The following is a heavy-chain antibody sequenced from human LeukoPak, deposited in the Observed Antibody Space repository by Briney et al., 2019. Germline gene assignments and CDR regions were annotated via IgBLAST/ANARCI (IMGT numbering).Heavy chain of an antibody. Sequence: GGSLRLSCAASGFTFSSYAMGWVRQAPGKGLEWVSVISGSGDSTYYADSVRGQFPISRDNSKNTVYLQMNSLRVDDTAVYYCVKFSSSWHVDYWGQGTLVTVSS. J-gene: IGHJ4*02. CDR3: VKFSSSWHVDY. V-gene: IGHV3-23*01. CDR1: GFTFSSYA. CDR2: ISGSGDST. D-gene: IGHD6-13*01.